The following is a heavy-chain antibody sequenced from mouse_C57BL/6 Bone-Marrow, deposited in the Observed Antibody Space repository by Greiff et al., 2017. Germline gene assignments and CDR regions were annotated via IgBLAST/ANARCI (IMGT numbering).Heavy chain of an antibody. CDR2: IYPGSGST. CDR3: ARPYYSNYWDFDV. D-gene: IGHD2-5*01. CDR1: GYTFTSYW. Sequence: QVQLQQPGAELVKPGASVKMSCKASGYTFTSYWITWVKQRPGQGLEWIGDIYPGSGSTNYNEKFKSKATLTVDTSSSTAYLQLSSLTSEDSAVYYCARPYYSNYWDFDVWGTGTTVTVSS. V-gene: IGHV1-55*01. J-gene: IGHJ1*03.